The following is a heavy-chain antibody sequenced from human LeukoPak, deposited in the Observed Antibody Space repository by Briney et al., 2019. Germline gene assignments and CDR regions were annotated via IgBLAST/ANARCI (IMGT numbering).Heavy chain of an antibody. CDR1: GYTFTGYY. CDR2: INPNSGGT. CDR3: ARIWYSSGWSHHAFDI. J-gene: IGHJ3*02. V-gene: IGHV1-2*02. Sequence: VASVKVSCKASGYTFTGYYMHWVRQAPGQGLEWMGWINPNSGGTNYAQKFQGRVTMTRDTSISTAYMELSRLRSDDTAVYYCARIWYSSGWSHHAFDIWGQGTMVTVSS. D-gene: IGHD6-19*01.